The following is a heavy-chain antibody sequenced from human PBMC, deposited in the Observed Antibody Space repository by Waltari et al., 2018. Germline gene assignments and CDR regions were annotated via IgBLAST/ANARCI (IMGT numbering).Heavy chain of an antibody. CDR2: IRFDEITK. CDR1: GFTFSTSL. CDR3: AKHYGGSSCLDY. V-gene: IGHV3-30*02. J-gene: IGHJ4*02. Sequence: QVQLVESGGGVVQPGGSLRLSCAASGFTFSTSLMHWLRQAPGKGLEWVAFIRFDEITKNYADSVKGRFTISRDNSRNMLYLQMHNLRPEDTAVYYCAKHYGGSSCLDYWGQGALVTVSS. D-gene: IGHD6-6*01.